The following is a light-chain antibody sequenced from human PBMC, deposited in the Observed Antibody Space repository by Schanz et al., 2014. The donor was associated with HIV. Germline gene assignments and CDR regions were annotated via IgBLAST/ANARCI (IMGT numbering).Light chain of an antibody. CDR1: QSVSSGY. Sequence: EIVLTQSPGTLSLSPGERATLSCRASQSVSSGYLAWYQQKPGQAPRLLIYGASSRATGIPDRFSGSGSGTDFTLTISSLEPEDFAVYYCQQRTSWPLTFGGGTRVEIK. V-gene: IGKV3D-20*02. CDR2: GAS. J-gene: IGKJ4*01. CDR3: QQRTSWPLT.